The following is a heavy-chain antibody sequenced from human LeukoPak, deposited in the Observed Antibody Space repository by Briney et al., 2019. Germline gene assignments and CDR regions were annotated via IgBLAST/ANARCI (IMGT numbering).Heavy chain of an antibody. CDR2: INHSGST. CDR3: ARRGIVVVPAAPWDY. V-gene: IGHV4-34*01. CDR1: GGSFSGYY. D-gene: IGHD2-2*01. J-gene: IGHJ4*02. Sequence: PSETLSLTCAVYGGSFSGYYWSWIRQPPGKGLEWIGEINHSGSTNYNPSLKSRVTISVDTSKNQFSLKLSSVTAADTAVYYCARRGIVVVPAAPWDYWGQGTLVTVSS.